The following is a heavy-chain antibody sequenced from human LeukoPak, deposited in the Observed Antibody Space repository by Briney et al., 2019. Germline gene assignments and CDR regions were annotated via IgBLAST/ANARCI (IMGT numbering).Heavy chain of an antibody. CDR2: INHSGST. Sequence: PSETLSLTCAVYGGSFSGYYWSWIRQPPGKGLEWIGEINHSGSTNYNPSLKSRVTISVDTSKNQFSLKLSSVTAADTAVYYCARTGRPYWPLDAFDIWGQGTMVTVSS. J-gene: IGHJ3*02. V-gene: IGHV4-34*01. CDR3: ARTGRPYWPLDAFDI. CDR1: GGSFSGYY. D-gene: IGHD2-21*01.